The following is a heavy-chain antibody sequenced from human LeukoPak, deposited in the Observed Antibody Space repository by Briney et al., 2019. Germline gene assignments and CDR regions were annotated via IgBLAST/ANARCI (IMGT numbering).Heavy chain of an antibody. D-gene: IGHD2-8*01. J-gene: IGHJ4*01. V-gene: IGHV1-18*03. CDR3: ATDPRGVLMPYPGLDY. Sequence: GSLKASCKASRYTFTGYGISTVPQAPGQGLKWMGWISAYIGNTKYAQKLQGRVTVTTHTSTRTAYIELSSLRSHAMAVYYCATDPRGVLMPYPGLDYSGQGTLATVSS. CDR2: ISAYIGNT. CDR1: RYTFTGYG.